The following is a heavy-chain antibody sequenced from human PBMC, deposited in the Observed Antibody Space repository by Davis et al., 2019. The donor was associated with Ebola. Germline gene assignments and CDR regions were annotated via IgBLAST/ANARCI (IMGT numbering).Heavy chain of an antibody. CDR1: GFTFGSYW. D-gene: IGHD1-26*01. J-gene: IGHJ4*02. V-gene: IGHV3-74*01. Sequence: GESLKISCAASGFTFGSYWMHWVRQTPGKGLVWVSRTNGDGSDTSYADSVRGRFTISRDNAKNTLYLQMSSLRAEDTAVYYCARGGVSGSNDYWGQGTLVTVSS. CDR3: ARGGVSGSNDY. CDR2: TNGDGSDT.